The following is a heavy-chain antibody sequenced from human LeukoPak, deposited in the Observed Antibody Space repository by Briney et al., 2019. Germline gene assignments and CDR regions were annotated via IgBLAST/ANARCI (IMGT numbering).Heavy chain of an antibody. D-gene: IGHD2-15*01. CDR2: IYYSGST. J-gene: IGHJ4*02. CDR1: GGSISSGDYY. Sequence: SETLSLTCTVSGGSISSGDYYWSWIRQPPGKGLEWIGYIYYSGSTYYNPSLKSRVTISVDTSKNQFSLKLSSVTAADTAVYYCARFLDCSGGSCADLDYWGQGTLVTVSS. V-gene: IGHV4-30-4*08. CDR3: ARFLDCSGGSCADLDY.